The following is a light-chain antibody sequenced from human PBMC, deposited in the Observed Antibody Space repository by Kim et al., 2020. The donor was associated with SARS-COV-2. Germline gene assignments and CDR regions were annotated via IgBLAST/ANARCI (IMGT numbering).Light chain of an antibody. Sequence: KTVTISCTRSSGSIASNYVQWYQQRPGSAPTTVIYKSNQRSSGVPDRFSGSIDSSSNSASLTISGLKTEDEADYYCQSFDSTNQVFGGGTQLTVL. CDR3: QSFDSTNQV. CDR1: SGSIASNY. V-gene: IGLV6-57*03. CDR2: KSN. J-gene: IGLJ3*02.